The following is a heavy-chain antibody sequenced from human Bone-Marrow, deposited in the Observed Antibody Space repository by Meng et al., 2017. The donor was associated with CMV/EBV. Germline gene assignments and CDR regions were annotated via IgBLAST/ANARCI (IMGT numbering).Heavy chain of an antibody. Sequence: ASVKVSCKASGYTFPSYAISWVRQAPGQGLEWMGWINPNSGGTNYAQKFQGRVTMTRDTSISTAYMELSRLRSDDTAVYYCARDGVLRFLEWDNWFDPWGQGTLVTVSS. D-gene: IGHD3-3*01. CDR2: INPNSGGT. J-gene: IGHJ5*02. CDR3: ARDGVLRFLEWDNWFDP. V-gene: IGHV1-2*02. CDR1: GYTFPSYA.